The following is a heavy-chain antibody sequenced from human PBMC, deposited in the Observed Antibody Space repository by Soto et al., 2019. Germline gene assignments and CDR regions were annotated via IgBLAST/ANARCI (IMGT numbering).Heavy chain of an antibody. CDR3: ARGPYYYGSGSSRLYYFDY. CDR1: GGTFSSYA. V-gene: IGHV1-18*01. J-gene: IGHJ4*02. Sequence: ASVKVSCKASGGTFSSYAISWVRQAPGQGLEWMGGISAYNGNTNYAQKLQGRVTMTTDTSTSTAYMELRSLRSDDTAVYYCARGPYYYGSGSSRLYYFDYWGQGTLVTVSS. CDR2: ISAYNGNT. D-gene: IGHD3-10*01.